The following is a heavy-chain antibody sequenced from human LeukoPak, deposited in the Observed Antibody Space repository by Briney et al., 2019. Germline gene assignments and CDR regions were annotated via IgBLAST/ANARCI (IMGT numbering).Heavy chain of an antibody. Sequence: GGSLRLSCAASGFTFSSYSMNWVRQAPGKGLEWVSSISSSSSYIYYADSVKGRFTISRDNAKNSLYLRMNSLRAEDTAVYYCARDWGYYYYYGMDVWGQGTTVTVSS. CDR1: GFTFSSYS. J-gene: IGHJ6*02. CDR2: ISSSSSYI. CDR3: ARDWGYYYYYGMDV. D-gene: IGHD3-16*01. V-gene: IGHV3-21*01.